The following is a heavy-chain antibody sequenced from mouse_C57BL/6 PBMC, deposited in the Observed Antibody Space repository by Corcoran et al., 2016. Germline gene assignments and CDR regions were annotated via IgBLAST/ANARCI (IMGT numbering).Heavy chain of an antibody. CDR2: INPNNGGT. V-gene: IGHV1-26*01. D-gene: IGHD2-5*01. J-gene: IGHJ3*01. CDR3: ARDSNYAY. CDR1: GYTFTDYY. Sequence: EVQLQQSGPELVKPGASVKISCKASGYTFTDYYMNWVKQSHGMSLEWIGDINPNNGGTSYNQKFKGKATLTVDKPSSTAYMELRSLTSEDSAVYYCARDSNYAYWGQGTLVTVSA.